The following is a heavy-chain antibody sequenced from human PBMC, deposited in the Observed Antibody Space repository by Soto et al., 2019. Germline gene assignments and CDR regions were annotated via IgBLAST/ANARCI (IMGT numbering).Heavy chain of an antibody. J-gene: IGHJ5*02. CDR3: AKDAEYSSSSGWFDP. CDR1: GFTFSSYA. Sequence: GSLRLSCAASGFTFSSYAMSWVRQAPGKGLEWVSAISGSGGSTYYADSVKGRFTISRDNSKNTLYLQMNSLRAEDTAVHYCAKDAEYSSSSGWFDPWGQGTLVPVSS. V-gene: IGHV3-23*01. D-gene: IGHD6-6*01. CDR2: ISGSGGST.